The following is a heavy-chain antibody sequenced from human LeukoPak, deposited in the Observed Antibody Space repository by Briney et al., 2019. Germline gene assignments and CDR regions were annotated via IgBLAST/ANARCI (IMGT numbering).Heavy chain of an antibody. CDR2: MNPKSGNT. D-gene: IGHD6-13*01. CDR3: ARTGLGAAGTSPEISDY. CDR1: GYTSTRSA. V-gene: IGHV1-8*01. J-gene: IGHJ4*02. Sequence: EAPVKVSCKASGYTSTRSAINRVREATGQGLEPPGWMNPKSGNTGPAQKFQGRVTMTRDTAIRTAYMELSSLTSEDTAVYYCARTGLGAAGTSPEISDYWGQGTLVTVSS.